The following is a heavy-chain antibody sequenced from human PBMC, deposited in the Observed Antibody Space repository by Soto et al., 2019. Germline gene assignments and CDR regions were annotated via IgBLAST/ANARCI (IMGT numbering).Heavy chain of an antibody. Sequence: QVQLVQSGGGLVEPGGSLRLSCAASGFSFSGQYMTWIRQAPGKGLEWVSKISSDGTLTYYADSVKGRFTVSRDNSKKTLYLQMNSLRVEDSALYYCARGSTDSYPGSRIFDFWGRGTLVTVSS. D-gene: IGHD3-10*01. CDR2: ISSDGTLT. J-gene: IGHJ4*02. V-gene: IGHV3-11*01. CDR1: GFSFSGQY. CDR3: ARGSTDSYPGSRIFDF.